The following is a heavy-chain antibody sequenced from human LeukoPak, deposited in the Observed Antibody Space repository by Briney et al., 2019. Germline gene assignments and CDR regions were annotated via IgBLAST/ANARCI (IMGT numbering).Heavy chain of an antibody. Sequence: SETLSLTCSVSGGVPGGSITNYYCTWVRQPAGKGLEWFGRIYASGSAAYNPSLYSRVSMSVDTSKNQFSLKLNSVTAADTAVYYCTTTAYSSAWRFDYWGQGALVTVSS. J-gene: IGHJ4*02. V-gene: IGHV4-4*07. D-gene: IGHD6-19*01. CDR2: IYASGSA. CDR1: GGVPGGSITNYY. CDR3: TTTAYSSAWRFDY.